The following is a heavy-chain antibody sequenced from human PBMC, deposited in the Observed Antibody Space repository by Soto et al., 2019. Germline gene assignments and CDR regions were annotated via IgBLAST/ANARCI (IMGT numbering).Heavy chain of an antibody. Sequence: QVQLVQSGAEVKKPGALVKVSCKASGYTFTSYAMHWVRQAPGQRLEWMGWINAGNGNTKYSQKFQGRVTITRDTSASTAYMELSSLRSEDTAVYYCARGGLLWWFDPWGQGTLVTVSS. CDR3: ARGGLLWWFDP. CDR2: INAGNGNT. J-gene: IGHJ5*02. D-gene: IGHD2-21*01. V-gene: IGHV1-3*01. CDR1: GYTFTSYA.